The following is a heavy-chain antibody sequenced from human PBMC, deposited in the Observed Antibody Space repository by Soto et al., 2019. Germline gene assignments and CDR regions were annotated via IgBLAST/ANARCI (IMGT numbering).Heavy chain of an antibody. CDR2: IVVGSGNT. D-gene: IGHD2-2*01. J-gene: IGHJ6*02. CDR1: GFTFTSSA. V-gene: IGHV1-58*01. Sequence: SVKVSCKASGFTFTSSAVQWVRQARGQRLEWIGWIVVGSGNTNYAQKFQERVTITRDMSTSTAYMELSSLRSEDTAVYYCAADPSSGGCSSTSCYEDRDYYGMDVWGQGTTVTVSS. CDR3: AADPSSGGCSSTSCYEDRDYYGMDV.